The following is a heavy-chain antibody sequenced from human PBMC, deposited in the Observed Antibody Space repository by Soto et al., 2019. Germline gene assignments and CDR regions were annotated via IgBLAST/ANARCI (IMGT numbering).Heavy chain of an antibody. V-gene: IGHV4-30-2*01. Sequence: PSETLSLTCAVSCGSISSGGYSWSWIRQPPGKGLEWIGYIYHSGSTYYNPSLKSRVTISVDRSKNQFSLKLSSVTAADTAVYYCARASYYYDSRGTFDYWGQGTLVTVSS. D-gene: IGHD3-22*01. CDR3: ARASYYYDSRGTFDY. J-gene: IGHJ4*02. CDR1: CGSISSGGYS. CDR2: IYHSGST.